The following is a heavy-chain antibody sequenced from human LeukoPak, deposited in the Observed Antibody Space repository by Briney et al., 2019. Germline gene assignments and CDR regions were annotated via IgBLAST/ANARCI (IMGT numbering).Heavy chain of an antibody. CDR1: GFTFSDYD. CDR3: ARGTHCNSTTCHTHTWFDP. V-gene: IGHV3-13*01. Sequence: GGSLRLSCEASGFTFSDYDMHWVRQVAGKGREWVSAIGTAHDTFYPDSVRGRFTSSRENAKNALYLQMNSLRDGDTAIYYRARGTHCNSTTCHTHTWFDPWGQGTLVSVSS. D-gene: IGHD2-2*01. CDR2: IGTAHDT. J-gene: IGHJ5*02.